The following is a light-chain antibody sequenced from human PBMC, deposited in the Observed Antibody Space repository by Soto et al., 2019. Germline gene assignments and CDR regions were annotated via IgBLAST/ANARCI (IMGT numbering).Light chain of an antibody. V-gene: IGKV1-39*01. CDR1: QSISTY. CDR3: QQSYSRPRT. CDR2: TTS. J-gene: IGKJ1*01. Sequence: DIQMTQSPSSLSAYVGDRVTITCRASQSISTYLNWYQQKPGKAPNLLIYTTSSLESGVPSRFSGSGSGTDFTLTISCLQPEDFATYFCQQSYSRPRTFGQGTKVEI.